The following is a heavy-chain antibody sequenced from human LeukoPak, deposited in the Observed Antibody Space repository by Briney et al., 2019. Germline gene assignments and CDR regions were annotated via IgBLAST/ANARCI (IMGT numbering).Heavy chain of an antibody. D-gene: IGHD1-26*01. CDR3: ARDRYGVRSGSCDY. CDR1: GYTFTTYP. V-gene: IGHV1-18*01. J-gene: IGHJ4*02. CDR2: ISGDNGNT. Sequence: GASVKVSCKTSGYTFTTYPINWLRQAPGQGLEWMGWISGDNGNTNYAQNLQGRVTMTTDTSTSTAYMELRSLRYDDTAVYYCARDRYGVRSGSCDYWGQGTLITVSS.